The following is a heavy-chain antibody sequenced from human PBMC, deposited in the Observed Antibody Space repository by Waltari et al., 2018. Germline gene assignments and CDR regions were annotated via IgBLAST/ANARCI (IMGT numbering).Heavy chain of an antibody. J-gene: IGHJ4*02. Sequence: EVQLVESGGGLVQPGGSLRLSCIASGFPLSGYWMHWVRQAPGKGLVWVLLVKYDGTETTYADSWKGRFTSSRDNARNTLYLQMNSLRAEDTAGYYCARSDYTDFWGLGTLVTVSS. CDR3: ARSDYTDF. CDR1: GFPLSGYW. V-gene: IGHV3-74*01. CDR2: VKYDGTET. D-gene: IGHD3-16*01.